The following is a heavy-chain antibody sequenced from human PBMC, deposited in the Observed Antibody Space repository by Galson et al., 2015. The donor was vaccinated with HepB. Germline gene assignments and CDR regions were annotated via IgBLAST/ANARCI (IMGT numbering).Heavy chain of an antibody. CDR2: MSTSGTII. Sequence: SLRLSCAASGFTLSDYYMSWIRQAPGKGLECVSYMSTSGTIISYADSVKGRFTISRDDAKNSLYLQMNSLRAEDTAVYYCAREKHYGGNSFDYWGQGMLVTVSS. CDR1: GFTLSDYY. V-gene: IGHV3-11*01. CDR3: AREKHYGGNSFDY. D-gene: IGHD4-23*01. J-gene: IGHJ4*02.